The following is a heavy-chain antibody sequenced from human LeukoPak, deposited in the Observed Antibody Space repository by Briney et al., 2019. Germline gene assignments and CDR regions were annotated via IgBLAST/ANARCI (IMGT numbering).Heavy chain of an antibody. D-gene: IGHD1-1*01. V-gene: IGHV3-33*06. CDR2: IWHDGSNT. J-gene: IGHJ5*02. Sequence: GGSLRLSCAASGFSFSSFAMHWVRQAPGKGLEWVSLIWHDGSNTYYADSVKGRFTISRDNSKNTLYLQMDSLRAEDTAVYYCAKRALGTSSNANVWLDHWGQGTLLTVSS. CDR3: AKRALGTSSNANVWLDH. CDR1: GFSFSSFA.